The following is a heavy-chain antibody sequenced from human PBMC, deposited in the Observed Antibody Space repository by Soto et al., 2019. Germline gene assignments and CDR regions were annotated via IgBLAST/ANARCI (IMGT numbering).Heavy chain of an antibody. Sequence: QVQLQQWGAGLLKPSETLSLTCAVSGGSFSGYYWTWIRQPPGTGLEWNGEINHSGSTNYNPSLKSRVTTSVDTSNHQCSLKLTSVTAADTAVYYCARDKITGLFDYWGQGTLVTVSS. V-gene: IGHV4-34*01. CDR3: ARDKITGLFDY. CDR2: INHSGST. D-gene: IGHD2-8*02. CDR1: GGSFSGYY. J-gene: IGHJ4*02.